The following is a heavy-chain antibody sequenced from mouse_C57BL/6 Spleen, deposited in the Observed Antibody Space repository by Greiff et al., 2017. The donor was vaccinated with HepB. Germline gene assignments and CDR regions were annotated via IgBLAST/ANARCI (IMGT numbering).Heavy chain of an antibody. CDR1: GYTFTSYW. D-gene: IGHD2-4*01. CDR3: ARRVEDYDGFAD. Sequence: QVQLQQSGAELVRPGSSVKLSCKASGYTFTSYWMDWVKQRPGQGLEWIGNIYPSDSETHYNQKFKDKATWTVDKSSSTAYMQLSSLTSEDSAVYYCARRVEDYDGFADWGQGTLVTVSA. J-gene: IGHJ3*01. V-gene: IGHV1-61*01. CDR2: IYPSDSET.